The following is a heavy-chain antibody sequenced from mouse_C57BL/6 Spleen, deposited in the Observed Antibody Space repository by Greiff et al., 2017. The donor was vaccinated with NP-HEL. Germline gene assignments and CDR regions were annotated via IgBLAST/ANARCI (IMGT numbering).Heavy chain of an antibody. D-gene: IGHD1-1*01. Sequence: QVQLQQSDAELVKPGASVKISCKVSGYTFTDHTIHWMKQRPEQGLEWIGYIYPRDGSTKYNEKFKGKATLTADKSSSTAYMQLNSLTSEDSAVYFCAREEEEKSYGSSHWYFDVWGTGTTVTVSS. CDR1: GYTFTDHT. CDR2: IYPRDGST. J-gene: IGHJ1*03. CDR3: AREEEEKSYGSSHWYFDV. V-gene: IGHV1-78*01.